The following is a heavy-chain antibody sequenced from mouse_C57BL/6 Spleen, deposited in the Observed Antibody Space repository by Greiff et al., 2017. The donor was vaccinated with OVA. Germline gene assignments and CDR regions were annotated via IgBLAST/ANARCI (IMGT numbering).Heavy chain of an antibody. CDR1: GYTFTDYE. V-gene: IGHV1-15*01. Sequence: QVQLQQSGAELVRPGASVTLSCKASGYTFTDYEMHWVKQTPVHGLEWIGAIDPETGGTAYNQKFKGKAIHTADKSSSTAYLELRSLTSEDSAVYDCTRWGTTVMNYFDYWGQGTTLTVSS. J-gene: IGHJ2*01. D-gene: IGHD1-1*01. CDR3: TRWGTTVMNYFDY. CDR2: IDPETGGT.